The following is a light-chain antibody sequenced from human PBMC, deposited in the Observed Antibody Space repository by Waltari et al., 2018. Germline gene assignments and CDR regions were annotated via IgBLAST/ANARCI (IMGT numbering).Light chain of an antibody. V-gene: IGKV2-30*01. Sequence: EVVMTQSPVSLSVTLGQPASISCRCSESLLIHDGKMYLNWFHQRPGQSPRRLLYQVSDRDSGVPDRFSGSGSGADFTLRISRVEAEDAGLYFCMSGTRPWTFGPGTKVEIK. CDR2: QVS. J-gene: IGKJ1*01. CDR1: ESLLIHDGKMY. CDR3: MSGTRPWT.